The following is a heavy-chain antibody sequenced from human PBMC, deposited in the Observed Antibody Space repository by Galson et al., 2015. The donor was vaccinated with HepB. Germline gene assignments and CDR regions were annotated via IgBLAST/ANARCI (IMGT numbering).Heavy chain of an antibody. Sequence: SVKVSCKASGGTFSSYAISWVRQAPGQGLEWMGGIIPIFGTANYAQKFQGRVTITADESTSTAYMELSSLRSEDTAVYYCAKDDPRTGAFDIWGQGTMVTVSS. CDR2: IIPIFGTA. V-gene: IGHV1-69*13. CDR1: GGTFSSYA. D-gene: IGHD1-14*01. CDR3: AKDDPRTGAFDI. J-gene: IGHJ3*02.